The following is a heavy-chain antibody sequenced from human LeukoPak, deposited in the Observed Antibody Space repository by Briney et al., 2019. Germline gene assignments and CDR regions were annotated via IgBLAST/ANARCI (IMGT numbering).Heavy chain of an antibody. CDR1: GDSINSGDYY. CDR2: IRYSGST. D-gene: IGHD6-6*01. J-gene: IGHJ5*02. Sequence: SETLSLTCTVSGDSINSGDYYWGWIRQPPGKGLEWIGNIRYSGSTYYSPSLKSRVAISLDTSKNQFSLKLTSMTAADTAVYYCAKRRGGSSELDPWGQGTLVTVS. CDR3: AKRRGGSSELDP. V-gene: IGHV4-39*01.